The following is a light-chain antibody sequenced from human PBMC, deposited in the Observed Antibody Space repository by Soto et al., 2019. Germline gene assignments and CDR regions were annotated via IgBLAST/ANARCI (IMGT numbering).Light chain of an antibody. CDR1: KGISSY. J-gene: IGKJ1*01. Sequence: AIRMTQSPSSLSASTGDRVTITCRASKGISSYLAWYQQKPGKAPKLLIYAASTLQSGVPSRFSGSGSGTDFTLTISCLQSEDFATYYCQQYYSYPRTCGQGTKVEIK. CDR2: AAS. CDR3: QQYYSYPRT. V-gene: IGKV1-8*01.